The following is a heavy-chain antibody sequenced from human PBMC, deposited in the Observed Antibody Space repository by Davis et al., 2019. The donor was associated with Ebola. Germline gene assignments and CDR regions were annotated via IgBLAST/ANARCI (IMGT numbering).Heavy chain of an antibody. CDR2: IYYSGST. V-gene: IGHV4-39*07. J-gene: IGHJ2*01. Sequence: MPSETLSLTCTVSGGSISSSSYYWGWIRQPPGKGLEWIGSIYYSGSTYYNPSLKSRVTISVDTSKNQFSLKLSSVTAADTAVYYCARPLNDYGDYWYFDLWGRGTLVTVSS. D-gene: IGHD4-17*01. CDR1: GGSISSSSYY. CDR3: ARPLNDYGDYWYFDL.